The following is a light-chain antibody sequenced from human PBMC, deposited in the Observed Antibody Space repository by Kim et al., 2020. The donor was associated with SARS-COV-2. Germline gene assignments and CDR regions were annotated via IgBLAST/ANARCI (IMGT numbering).Light chain of an antibody. CDR3: QAWDSSNVV. V-gene: IGLV3-1*01. Sequence: VSPGQTASITCSGDKLWNKYACWYQQKPGQSPVLVIYQDSKRPSGIPERFSGSNAGNTATLTISGTQAMDEADYYCQAWDSSNVVFGGGTQLTVL. CDR2: QDS. CDR1: KLWNKY. J-gene: IGLJ2*01.